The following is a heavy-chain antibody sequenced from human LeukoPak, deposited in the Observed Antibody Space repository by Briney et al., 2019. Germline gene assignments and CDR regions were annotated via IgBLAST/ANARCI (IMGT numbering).Heavy chain of an antibody. J-gene: IGHJ4*02. Sequence: GGSLRLSCAASGLPFDDYGMNWVRQVPGKGLERVSGINWNGGSTGYADSVKGRFTISRDNSKNTLYLQMNSLRAEDTAVYYCAKFRGYSYGPIGYWGQGTLVTVSS. V-gene: IGHV3-20*04. CDR3: AKFRGYSYGPIGY. CDR2: INWNGGST. D-gene: IGHD5-18*01. CDR1: GLPFDDYG.